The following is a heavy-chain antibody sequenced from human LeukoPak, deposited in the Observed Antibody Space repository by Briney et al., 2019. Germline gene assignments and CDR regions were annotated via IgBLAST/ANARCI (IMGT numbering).Heavy chain of an antibody. Sequence: PGESLKISCKGPGYSFITYWIGWVRQMPGKGLEWMGIIYPGDSDTRYSPSFQGQVTISADKSISTAYLQWSSLKASDTAMYYCARHVRSDYYYMDVWGKGTTVTVSS. CDR1: GYSFITYW. CDR2: IYPGDSDT. V-gene: IGHV5-51*01. J-gene: IGHJ6*03. CDR3: ARHVRSDYYYMDV.